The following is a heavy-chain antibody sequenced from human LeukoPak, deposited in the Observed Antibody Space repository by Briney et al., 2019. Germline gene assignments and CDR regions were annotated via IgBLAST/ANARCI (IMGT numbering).Heavy chain of an antibody. CDR1: GGSFSGYY. D-gene: IGHD3-22*01. J-gene: IGHJ3*02. Sequence: PSETLSLTCAVYGGSFSGYYWSWIRQPPGKGLEWIGEINHSGSTNYNPSLKSRVTISVDTSKNQFSLKLSSVTAADTAVYYCARQFVTYYYDSSGYYALAAFDIWGQGTMVTVSS. CDR2: INHSGST. V-gene: IGHV4-34*01. CDR3: ARQFVTYYYDSSGYYALAAFDI.